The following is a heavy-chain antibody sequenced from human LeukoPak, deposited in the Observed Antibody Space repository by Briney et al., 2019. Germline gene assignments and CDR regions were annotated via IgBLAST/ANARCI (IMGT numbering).Heavy chain of an antibody. J-gene: IGHJ3*01. Sequence: GASVKVSCKASGGTFSSYAISWVRQAPGQGLEWMGGIIPIFGTANYAQKFQGRVTITRDTSASTAYMELSSLRSEDTAVFYCARESWHYGTDAFDVWGQGTMVTVSS. D-gene: IGHD1-7*01. CDR3: ARESWHYGTDAFDV. CDR2: IIPIFGTA. V-gene: IGHV1-69*05. CDR1: GGTFSSYA.